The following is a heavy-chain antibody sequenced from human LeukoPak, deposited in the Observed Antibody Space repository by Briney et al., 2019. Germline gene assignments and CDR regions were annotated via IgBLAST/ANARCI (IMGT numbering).Heavy chain of an antibody. Sequence: SGESLKISCKGSGYSFTNYWIAWVRQMSGKGLEWMGIIYPDDSDTRYSPSFQGQVTISADKSITTAYLQWSSLKASDTAMYYCVREPYYYYGMDVWGQGTTVTVSS. V-gene: IGHV5-51*01. CDR2: IYPDDSDT. CDR1: GYSFTNYW. J-gene: IGHJ6*02. CDR3: VREPYYYYGMDV.